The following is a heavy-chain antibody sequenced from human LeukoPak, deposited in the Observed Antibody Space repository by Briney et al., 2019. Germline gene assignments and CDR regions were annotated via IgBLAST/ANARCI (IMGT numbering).Heavy chain of an antibody. CDR2: INHSGST. CDR1: GGSFSGYY. CDR3: ARGLPPRSSWGKRGSGGYYVDY. Sequence: SETLSLTCAVYGGSFSGYYWSWIRQPPGKGLEWIGEINHSGSTNYNPSLKSRVTISVDTSKNQFSLKLSSVTAADTAVYYCARGLPPRSSWGKRGSGGYYVDYWGQGTLVTVSS. V-gene: IGHV4-34*01. D-gene: IGHD6-13*01. J-gene: IGHJ4*02.